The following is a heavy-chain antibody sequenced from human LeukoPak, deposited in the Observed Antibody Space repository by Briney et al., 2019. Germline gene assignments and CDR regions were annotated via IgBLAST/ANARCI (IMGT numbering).Heavy chain of an antibody. D-gene: IGHD4-17*01. V-gene: IGHV4-59*11. CDR3: ARDLVTVTKGFDI. CDR1: DDSFSSHY. J-gene: IGHJ3*02. Sequence: PSETLSLTCAVSDDSFSSHYWTWIRQPPGKGLEWTGYISYIGSTNYNPSLKSRVTISIGTSKNQFSLKLSSVTAADTAVYYCARDLVTVTKGFDIWGQGTMVSVSS. CDR2: ISYIGST.